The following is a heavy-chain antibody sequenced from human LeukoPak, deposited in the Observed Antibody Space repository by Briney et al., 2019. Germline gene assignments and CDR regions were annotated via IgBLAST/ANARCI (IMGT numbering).Heavy chain of an antibody. Sequence: GGSLRLSCAASGFTFSIYAMSWVRQAPGKGLEWVSSTSSGGDYTYYAGSVKGRFTISRDHSKNTLYLQMNSLRAEDTATYYCAKDRPNYYESNGHYYRRDGDSWGQGTLVTVSS. CDR1: GFTFSIYA. CDR3: AKDRPNYYESNGHYYRRDGDS. J-gene: IGHJ5*01. V-gene: IGHV3-23*01. CDR2: TSSGGDYT. D-gene: IGHD3-22*01.